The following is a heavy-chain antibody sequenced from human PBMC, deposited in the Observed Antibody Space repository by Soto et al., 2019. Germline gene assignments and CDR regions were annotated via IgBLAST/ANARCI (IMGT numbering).Heavy chain of an antibody. CDR2: INHSGST. CDR1: GGPFSGYY. J-gene: IGHJ6*02. CDR3: ARGQGAARPLRSYGMDV. Sequence: PSETLSLTCAAYGGPFSGYYWSWIRQPPGKGLEWIGEINHSGSTNYNPSLKSRVTISVDTSKNQFSLKLSSVTAADTAVYYCARGQGAARPLRSYGMDVWGQGTTVTVSS. D-gene: IGHD6-6*01. V-gene: IGHV4-34*01.